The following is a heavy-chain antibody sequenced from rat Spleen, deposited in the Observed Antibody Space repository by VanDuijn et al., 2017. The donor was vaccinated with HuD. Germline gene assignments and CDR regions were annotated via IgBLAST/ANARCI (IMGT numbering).Heavy chain of an antibody. CDR2: ISYDGFNT. V-gene: IGHV5-29*01. Sequence: EVQLVESGGGLVQPGRSLKLSCAASGFTFSDYYMAWVRQAPTKGLEWVATISYDGFNTYYRDSVKGRFNISMDNAKSTLYLQMDSLRSEDTATYYCARRYDFDYWGQGVMVTVSS. CDR1: GFTFSDYY. CDR3: ARRYDFDY. D-gene: IGHD1-11*01. J-gene: IGHJ2*01.